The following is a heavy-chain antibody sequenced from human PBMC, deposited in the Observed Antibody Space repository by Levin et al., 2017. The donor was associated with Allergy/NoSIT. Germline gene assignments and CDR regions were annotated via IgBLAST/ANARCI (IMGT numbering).Heavy chain of an antibody. CDR1: GYTFSNHA. CDR2: IDVGKGDT. Sequence: ASVKVSCKASGYTFSNHAIHWMRQAPAQGLEWMGWIDVGKGDTYYSQNFQGRLTITRDTSASTVYMELSSLRSEDTAAYYCAKEFYETGRPRSWFDPWGQGTLVTVSS. D-gene: IGHD1-26*01. V-gene: IGHV1-3*01. J-gene: IGHJ5*02. CDR3: AKEFYETGRPRSWFDP.